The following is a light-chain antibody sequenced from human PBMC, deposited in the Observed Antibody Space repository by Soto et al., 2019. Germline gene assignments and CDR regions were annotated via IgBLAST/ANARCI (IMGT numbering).Light chain of an antibody. Sequence: EIVMTQSPGTLSASPGERATLSCMARQSVSSSYLTWYQQKPGQAPRHLICGASSRATGIPDRFSGSGSGTDFTLPISRLEPEDFAVYYFQQYGSSPRFGQGTKVDIK. CDR2: GAS. CDR3: QQYGSSPR. CDR1: QSVSSSY. V-gene: IGKV3-20*01. J-gene: IGKJ1*01.